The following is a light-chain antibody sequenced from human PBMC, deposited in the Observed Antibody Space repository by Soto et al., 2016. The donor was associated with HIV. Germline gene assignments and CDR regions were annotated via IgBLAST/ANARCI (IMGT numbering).Light chain of an antibody. V-gene: IGKV1-12*01. CDR2: ATS. CDR3: QQSNSFPLT. J-gene: IGKJ4*01. CDR1: QGINRW. Sequence: DIQMTQSPSSVSASVGDRVTVTCRASQGINRWLAWYQQKPGEAPKLLISATSNLQNGVPSRFSGSGSGTDFTLIISSLQPEDSATYYCQQSNSFPLTFGGGTKVEIK.